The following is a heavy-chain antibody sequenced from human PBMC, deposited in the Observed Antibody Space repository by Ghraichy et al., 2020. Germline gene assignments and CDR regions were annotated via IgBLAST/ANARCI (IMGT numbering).Heavy chain of an antibody. Sequence: GESLNISCASPEFTFRNYWVAWVRQAPGKGLKWVADIKQDGSEKYYVDSVKGRFTISRDNAKNSVYLQMNSLRAEDTAVYYCCLGGPITPDTFAVWGQGTMVTVSS. D-gene: IGHD3-16*01. J-gene: IGHJ3*01. CDR1: EFTFRNYW. CDR2: IKQDGSEK. V-gene: IGHV3-7*01. CDR3: CLGGPITPDTFAV.